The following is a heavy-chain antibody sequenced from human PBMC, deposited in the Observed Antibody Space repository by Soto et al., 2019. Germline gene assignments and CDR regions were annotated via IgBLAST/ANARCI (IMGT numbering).Heavy chain of an antibody. J-gene: IGHJ4*02. CDR3: ARGKYYDILTGYSFDY. D-gene: IGHD3-9*01. CDR2: INAGNGNT. Sequence: GASVKVSCKASGCTFTSYDMHWVRQAPGQRLEWMGWINAGNGNTKYSQKFQGRVTITRDTSASTAYMELSSLRSEDTAVYYCARGKYYDILTGYSFDYWGQGTLVTVSS. CDR1: GCTFTSYD. V-gene: IGHV1-3*01.